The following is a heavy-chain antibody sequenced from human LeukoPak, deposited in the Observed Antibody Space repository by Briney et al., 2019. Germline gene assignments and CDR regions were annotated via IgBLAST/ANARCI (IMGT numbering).Heavy chain of an antibody. CDR3: ARSPGLYSXGSVY. D-gene: IGHD5-18*01. Sequence: PGGSLRLSCAASGFTFSSYEMNWVRQAPGKGLEWVSYISSSGSTIYYADSVKGRFTISRDNAKNSLYLQLNSQRAEDTAVYYCARSPGLYSXGSVYWGQGTLVTVSS. V-gene: IGHV3-48*03. CDR1: GFTFSSYE. J-gene: IGHJ4*02. CDR2: ISSSGSTI.